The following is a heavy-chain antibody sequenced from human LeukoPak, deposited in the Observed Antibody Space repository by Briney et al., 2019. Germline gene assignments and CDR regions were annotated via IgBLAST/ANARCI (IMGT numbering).Heavy chain of an antibody. J-gene: IGHJ6*03. V-gene: IGHV1-18*01. Sequence: ASVKVSCKASGYTFTSYGISWVRQAPGQGGEGMGWISAYNGNTNYAQKLQGRVTMTTDTSTSTAYMELRSLRSDDTAVYYCARDSSSWYYYYYYYYMDVWGKGTTVTVSS. CDR2: ISAYNGNT. CDR1: GYTFTSYG. CDR3: ARDSSSWYYYYYYYYMDV. D-gene: IGHD6-13*01.